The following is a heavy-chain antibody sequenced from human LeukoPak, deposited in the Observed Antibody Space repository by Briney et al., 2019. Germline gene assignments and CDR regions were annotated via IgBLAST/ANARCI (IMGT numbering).Heavy chain of an antibody. V-gene: IGHV4-39*01. CDR3: ASLGPCSSTWYGDY. D-gene: IGHD2-2*01. Sequence: SETLSLTCTVSAGAITRTSYFWGWIRQSPGKGLEWIGSIYYSGTTYYNPSLKSRVTISVDTSKNEFSLHLNSVTAADTAVYYCASLGPCSSTWYGDYWGQGIQVTVSS. CDR1: AGAITRTSYF. J-gene: IGHJ4*02. CDR2: IYYSGTT.